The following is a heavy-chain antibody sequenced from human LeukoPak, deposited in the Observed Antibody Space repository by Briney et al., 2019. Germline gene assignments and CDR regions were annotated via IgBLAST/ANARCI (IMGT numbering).Heavy chain of an antibody. D-gene: IGHD5-18*01. J-gene: IGHJ4*02. CDR1: GFTFSSYS. Sequence: GGSLRLSCAASGFTFSSYSMNWVRQAPGKGLEWVSSISSSSSYIYYADSVKGRFTISRDNAENSLYLQMNSLRAEDTAVYYCARGRGYSYGYDYWGQGTLVTVSS. CDR3: ARGRGYSYGYDY. V-gene: IGHV3-21*01. CDR2: ISSSSSYI.